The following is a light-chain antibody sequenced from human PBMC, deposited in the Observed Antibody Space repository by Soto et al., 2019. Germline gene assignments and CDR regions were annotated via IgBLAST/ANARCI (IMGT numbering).Light chain of an antibody. J-gene: IGKJ5*01. CDR2: DAS. CDR3: QQRSNWPPG. V-gene: IGKV3-11*01. CDR1: QSVSSY. Sequence: ETVLTQSPATLSLSPGERATLSCRASQSVSSYLAWYQQKPGQAPRLLIYDASNRATGIPARFSGSGSGTDFTLTISIVEPEDFADYYCQQRSNWPPGFGQGTRLEIK.